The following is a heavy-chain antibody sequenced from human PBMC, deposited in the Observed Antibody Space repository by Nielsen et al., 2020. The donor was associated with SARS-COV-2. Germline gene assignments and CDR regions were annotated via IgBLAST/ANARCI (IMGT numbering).Heavy chain of an antibody. CDR1: GYTLTELS. CDR2: FDPEDGET. J-gene: IGHJ4*02. V-gene: IGHV1-24*01. CDR3: ATVFAIFGVVTSFDY. Sequence: ASVKVSCKVSGYTLTELSMNWVRQAPGKGLEWMGGFDPEDGETIYAQKFQGRVTMTEDTSTDTAYMELSSLRSEDTAVYYCATVFAIFGVVTSFDYWGQGTLVTVSS. D-gene: IGHD3-3*01.